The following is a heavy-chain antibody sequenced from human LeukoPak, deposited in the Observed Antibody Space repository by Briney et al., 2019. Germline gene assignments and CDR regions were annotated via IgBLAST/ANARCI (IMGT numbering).Heavy chain of an antibody. CDR2: INHSGST. J-gene: IGHJ4*02. D-gene: IGHD3-10*01. V-gene: IGHV4-34*01. CDR3: ARLRASYGSGSYPDY. Sequence: SETLSLTCAVYGGSFSGYYWSWIRQPPGKGLEWIGEINHSGSTNYNPSLKSRVTISVDTSKNQFSLKLSSVTAADTAVYYCARLRASYGSGSYPDYWGQGTLVTVSS. CDR1: GGSFSGYY.